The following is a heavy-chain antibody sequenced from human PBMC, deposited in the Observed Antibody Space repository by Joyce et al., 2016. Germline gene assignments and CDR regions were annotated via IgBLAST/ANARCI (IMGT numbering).Heavy chain of an antibody. CDR2: INHRGRT. V-gene: IGHV4-59*01. CDR3: TRGNDYDYWSGYEAHYFDY. CDR1: GGSISRYY. J-gene: IGHJ4*02. D-gene: IGHD3-3*01. Sequence: QVQLQESGPGLVKPSETLSLSCTVSGGSISRYYWSWIRQPPGKGLEWIGYINHRGRTNYNPSRKSRVTISVDTSKNEFSLKMTSVTAADTAVYYCTRGNDYDYWSGYEAHYFDYWGQGTLVTVSS.